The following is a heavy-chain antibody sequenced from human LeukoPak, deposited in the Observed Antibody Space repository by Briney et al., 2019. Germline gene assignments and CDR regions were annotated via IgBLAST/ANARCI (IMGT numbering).Heavy chain of an antibody. J-gene: IGHJ4*02. D-gene: IGHD3-10*01. CDR1: GYTFTSYG. Sequence: ASVKVSCKASGYTFTSYGISWVRQAPGQGLEWMGWISAYNGNTNYAQKLQGRVTMTTDTSTSTAYMELRSLRPDDTAVYYCASSDRSGPLDYWGQGTLVTVSS. V-gene: IGHV1-18*01. CDR2: ISAYNGNT. CDR3: ASSDRSGPLDY.